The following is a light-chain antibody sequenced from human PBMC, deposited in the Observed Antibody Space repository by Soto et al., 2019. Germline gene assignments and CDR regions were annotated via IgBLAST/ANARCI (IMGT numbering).Light chain of an antibody. V-gene: IGKV3-15*01. CDR1: QSVSSD. J-gene: IGKJ2*01. CDR3: HQYNNWPPYT. Sequence: EIVMTQSPDTLSVSPGERVTLSCRASQSVSSDLAGYQQKPGQAPRLLIYGASNRATDIAARFSGSGSGTEFTLTISSLQSEDFAVYYCHQYNNWPPYTFGQGTKLEIK. CDR2: GAS.